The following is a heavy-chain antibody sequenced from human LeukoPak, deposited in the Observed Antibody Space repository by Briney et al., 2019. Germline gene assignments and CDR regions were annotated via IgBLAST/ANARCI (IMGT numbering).Heavy chain of an antibody. Sequence: GGSLRLSCAASGFTFSSSAMNWVRQAPGKGLEWVSYISSSGSTIYYADSVKGRFTISRDNAKNSLYLQMNSLRAEDTAVYYCAELGITMIGGVWGKGTTVTIAS. D-gene: IGHD3-10*02. CDR1: GFTFSSSA. J-gene: IGHJ6*04. CDR2: ISSSGSTI. V-gene: IGHV3-48*03. CDR3: AELGITMIGGV.